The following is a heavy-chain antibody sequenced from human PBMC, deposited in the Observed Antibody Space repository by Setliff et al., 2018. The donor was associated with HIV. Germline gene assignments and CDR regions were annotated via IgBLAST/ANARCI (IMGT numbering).Heavy chain of an antibody. D-gene: IGHD1-26*01. Sequence: SVKVSCKASGGTFGSYAIHWVRQAPGQGLEWMGGIIPIVGQTNSAQKFQGRFTITADTSTNTAFMDLTILTSEDTAFYDCARAYRPRALDIWGQGTMVTVSS. J-gene: IGHJ3*02. CDR3: ARAYRPRALDI. CDR1: GGTFGSYA. CDR2: IIPIVGQT. V-gene: IGHV1-69*10.